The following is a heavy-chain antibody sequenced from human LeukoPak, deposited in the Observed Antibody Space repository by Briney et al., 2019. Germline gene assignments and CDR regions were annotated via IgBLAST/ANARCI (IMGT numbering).Heavy chain of an antibody. CDR2: IYHSGTI. CDR3: PRWLGRHQLVPTFDS. V-gene: IGHV4-38-2*02. D-gene: IGHD1-1*01. CDR1: GYSISSGYY. Sequence: SETLSLTCTVSGYSISSGYYWGWIRQPPGKGLEWLASIYHSGTIYYNPSLKSRVTISVDTSKNQFSLKLTSVTAADTAVYYCPRWLGRHQLVPTFDSWVQGPLRNVSS. J-gene: IGHJ4*02.